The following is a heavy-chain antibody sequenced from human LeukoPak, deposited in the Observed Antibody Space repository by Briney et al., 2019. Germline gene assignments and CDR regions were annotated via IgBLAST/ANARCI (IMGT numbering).Heavy chain of an antibody. CDR3: ARPRTTVVTGSDALDL. CDR2: ISYDGRNK. J-gene: IGHJ3*01. D-gene: IGHD4-23*01. Sequence: PGRSLRLSCAASGFSFSDYGMHWVRQAPGQGLEWVAVISYDGRNKYYADSVKGRFTISRDKSKNTLYLQMNSLRTEDTAVYYCARPRTTVVTGSDALDLWGQGTVVTVSS. CDR1: GFSFSDYG. V-gene: IGHV3-30*03.